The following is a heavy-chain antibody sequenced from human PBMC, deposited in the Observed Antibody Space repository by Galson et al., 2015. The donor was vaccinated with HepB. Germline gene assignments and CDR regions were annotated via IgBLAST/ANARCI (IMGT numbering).Heavy chain of an antibody. J-gene: IGHJ3*02. CDR2: IDPSDSYS. CDR3: ARGGYFWGSGSGAINFNI. V-gene: IGHV5-10-1*01. D-gene: IGHD3-3*01. CDR1: GYSFTSFW. Sequence: QSGAEVKKPGESLRISCQGSGYSFTSFWISWVRQMPGKGLEWMGRIDPSDSYSNYSPSLQGHVTISADKSITTAYLQWSSLKASDTAMYYCARGGYFWGSGSGAINFNIWGQGTMVTVSS.